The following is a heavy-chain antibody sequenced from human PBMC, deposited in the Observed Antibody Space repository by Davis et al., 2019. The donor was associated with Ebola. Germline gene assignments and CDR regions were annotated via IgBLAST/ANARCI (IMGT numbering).Heavy chain of an antibody. Sequence: LRLSCTVSGGSISSGGYYWSWIRQHPGKGLEWIGYIYYSGSTYYNPSLKSRVTISVDTSKNQFSLKLSSVSAADTAVYYCARQYNWNYPDYWGQGTLVTVSS. V-gene: IGHV4-31*03. J-gene: IGHJ4*02. CDR3: ARQYNWNYPDY. CDR2: IYYSGST. D-gene: IGHD1-20*01. CDR1: GGSISSGGYY.